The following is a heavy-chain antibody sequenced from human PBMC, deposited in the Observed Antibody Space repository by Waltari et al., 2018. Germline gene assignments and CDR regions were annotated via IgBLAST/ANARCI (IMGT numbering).Heavy chain of an antibody. Sequence: QVQLQESGPGLVKPSQTLSLTCTVSGGSISSGSYYWSWIRQPAGKGLEWIGRIYTSGSTNYNPSLKSRVTISVDTSKNQFSLKLSSVTAADTAVYYCARSTTVLLFDYWGQGTLVTVSS. CDR3: ARSTTVLLFDY. CDR2: IYTSGST. V-gene: IGHV4-61*02. CDR1: GGSISSGSYY. D-gene: IGHD3-10*01. J-gene: IGHJ4*02.